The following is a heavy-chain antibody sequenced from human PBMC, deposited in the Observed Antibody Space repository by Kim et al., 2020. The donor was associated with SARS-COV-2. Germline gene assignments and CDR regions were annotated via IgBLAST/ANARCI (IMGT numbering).Heavy chain of an antibody. J-gene: IGHJ6*02. Sequence: GGSLRLSCITAGFTLGDYAMSWFRQAPGKGREWVGLMKMRAHGRTAEYAPAVKGRFTISRDDSKSITYLQMNRLEIEDTGVSYCFRHYYYSYGMDVWGQGTTVTVSS. CDR1: GFTLGDYA. CDR2: MKMRAHGRTA. V-gene: IGHV3-49*03. CDR3: FRHYYYSYGMDV.